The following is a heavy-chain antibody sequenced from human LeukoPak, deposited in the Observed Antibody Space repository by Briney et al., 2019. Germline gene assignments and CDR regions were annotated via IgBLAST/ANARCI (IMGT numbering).Heavy chain of an antibody. CDR3: ARGYYYDSSGYPTNQYYFDY. J-gene: IGHJ4*02. CDR1: GYTFTSYA. V-gene: IGHV1-3*01. Sequence: GASVKVSCTASGYTFTSYAMHWVRQAPGQRLEWMGWINAGNGNTKYSQKFQGRVTITRDTSASTAYMELSSLRSEDTAVYYCARGYYYDSSGYPTNQYYFDYWGQGTLVTVSS. D-gene: IGHD3-22*01. CDR2: INAGNGNT.